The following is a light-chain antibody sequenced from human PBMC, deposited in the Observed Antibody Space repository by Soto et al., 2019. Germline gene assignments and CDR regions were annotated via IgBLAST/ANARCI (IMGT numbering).Light chain of an antibody. CDR1: QSVSSI. V-gene: IGKV3-15*01. CDR2: GTS. J-gene: IGKJ2*01. Sequence: EIVMTQSPATLSVSPGERATLSCRASQSVSSILAWYQQKPGQAPRLLFYGTSTRATGVPARFSGTGSGTDFTLTISSLQSEDFAVYHCQQSNKWPYTFGQGTKLEIK. CDR3: QQSNKWPYT.